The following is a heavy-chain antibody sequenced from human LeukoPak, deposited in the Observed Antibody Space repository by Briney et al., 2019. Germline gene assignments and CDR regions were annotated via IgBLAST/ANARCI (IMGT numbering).Heavy chain of an antibody. V-gene: IGHV3-21*01. CDR2: ISSSSSYI. Sequence: GGSLRLSCAASGFTFSSYSMNWVRQAPGKGLEWVPSISSSSSYIYYAASVKGRFTISRDNAKNSLYLQMNSLRAEDTAVYYCAKEMATIRAFDFWGQGTMVTVSS. D-gene: IGHD5-24*01. CDR1: GFTFSSYS. CDR3: AKEMATIRAFDF. J-gene: IGHJ3*01.